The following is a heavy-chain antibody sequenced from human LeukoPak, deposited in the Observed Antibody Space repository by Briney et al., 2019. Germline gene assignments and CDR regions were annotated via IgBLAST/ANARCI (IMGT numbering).Heavy chain of an antibody. J-gene: IGHJ6*04. V-gene: IGHV1-69*13. Sequence: ASVNVSCKASGGTFSSYAISWVRQAPAQGLEWMGGIIPIFGTANYAQKFQGRVTITADESTSTAYMELSSLRSEDTAVYYCASYSGYQPRVYYYYGMDVWGKGTTVTVSS. D-gene: IGHD5-12*01. CDR2: IIPIFGTA. CDR1: GGTFSSYA. CDR3: ASYSGYQPRVYYYYGMDV.